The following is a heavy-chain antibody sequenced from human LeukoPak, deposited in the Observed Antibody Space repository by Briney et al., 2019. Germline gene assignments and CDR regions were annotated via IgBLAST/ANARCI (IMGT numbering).Heavy chain of an antibody. Sequence: GGSLRLSCAVSGFTVSSNYMNWVRQAPGKGLEWVSVIYSGGTTYYADSVKGRFTISRDNSKNTLYLQMNSLRAEDTAVHYCASRWELRYWGQGTLVTVSS. CDR1: GFTVSSNY. CDR3: ASRWELRY. D-gene: IGHD1-26*01. V-gene: IGHV3-53*01. J-gene: IGHJ4*02. CDR2: IYSGGTT.